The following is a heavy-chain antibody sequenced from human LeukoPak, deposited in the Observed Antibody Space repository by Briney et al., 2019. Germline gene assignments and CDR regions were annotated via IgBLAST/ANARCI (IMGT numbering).Heavy chain of an antibody. Sequence: GGSLRLSCAASGFTFSTYTMNWVRQAPGKGLQWVSSISTRSSYLYYADSVKGRFTISRDDAKNSLYLQLNSLRAEDTAVYYCATLASTDGYWGQGTLVTVSS. CDR3: ATLASTDGY. CDR1: GFTFSTYT. V-gene: IGHV3-21*01. D-gene: IGHD1-1*01. CDR2: ISTRSSYL. J-gene: IGHJ4*02.